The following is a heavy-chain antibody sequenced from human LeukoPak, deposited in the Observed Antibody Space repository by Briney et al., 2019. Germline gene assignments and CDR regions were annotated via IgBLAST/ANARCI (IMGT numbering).Heavy chain of an antibody. CDR3: ARDGVGWLRNDY. Sequence: ASVKVSCEASGYTFINYGISWVRQAPGQGLEWMGWISAYNGNTHYAQKLQGRFTMTTDTSTSTAYMELRSLRSDDTAVYYCARDGVGWLRNDYWGQGTLVTVSS. V-gene: IGHV1-18*01. D-gene: IGHD5-12*01. J-gene: IGHJ4*02. CDR1: GYTFINYG. CDR2: ISAYNGNT.